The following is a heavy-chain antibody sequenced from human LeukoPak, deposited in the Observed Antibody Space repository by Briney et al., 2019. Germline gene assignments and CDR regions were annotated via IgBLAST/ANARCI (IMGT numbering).Heavy chain of an antibody. CDR1: GFTFSSYW. D-gene: IGHD2-8*01. Sequence: GGSLRLSCAASGFTFSSYWMSWVRQAPGKGLEWVANIKQDGSEKYYVDSVKGRFTISRDNSRNTLYLQMFSLRAEDTAVYFCAKDLILWGQGTVVTVSS. CDR2: IKQDGSEK. CDR3: AKDLIL. V-gene: IGHV3-7*01. J-gene: IGHJ3*01.